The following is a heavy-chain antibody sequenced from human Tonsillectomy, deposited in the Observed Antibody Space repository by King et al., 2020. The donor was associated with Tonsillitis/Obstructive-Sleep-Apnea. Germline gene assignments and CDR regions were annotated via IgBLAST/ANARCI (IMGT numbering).Heavy chain of an antibody. J-gene: IGHJ4*02. CDR2: IYYSGST. D-gene: IGHD3-10*01. Sequence: QLQESGPGLVKPSETLSLTCTVSGGSISSYYWSWLRQPPGKGLEWIGYIYYSGSTNYNPSLKSRVTISVDKSKNQFSLKLSSVTAADTAVYYCARVRGVWFGELSKYYFDYWGQGTLVTVSS. CDR3: ARVRGVWFGELSKYYFDY. CDR1: GGSISSYY. V-gene: IGHV4-59*12.